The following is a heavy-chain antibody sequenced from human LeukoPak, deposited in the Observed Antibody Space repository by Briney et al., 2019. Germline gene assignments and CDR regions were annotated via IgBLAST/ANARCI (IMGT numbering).Heavy chain of an antibody. Sequence: GGSLRLSCAASGFTFSSYGMHWVRQAPGKGLEWVAFIRYDGSNKYYADSVKGRFTISRDNSKNTLYLQMNSLRAEDTAVYYCAKDRNGDFAYYFDFWGQGTLVTVSS. J-gene: IGHJ4*02. CDR2: IRYDGSNK. V-gene: IGHV3-30*02. D-gene: IGHD4-17*01. CDR3: AKDRNGDFAYYFDF. CDR1: GFTFSSYG.